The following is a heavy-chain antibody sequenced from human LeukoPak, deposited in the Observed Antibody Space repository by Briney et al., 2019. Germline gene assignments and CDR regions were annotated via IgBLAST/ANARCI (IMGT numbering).Heavy chain of an antibody. CDR2: ISWNSGSI. CDR1: GFTFDDYA. D-gene: IGHD3-16*01. CDR3: ARSRGPNTFGGVHDY. Sequence: TGRSLRLSCAASGFTFDDYAMHWVRQAPGEGLEWVSGISWNSGSIGYADSVKGRFTISRDNAKNSLYLQMNSLRAEDTAVYYCARSRGPNTFGGVHDYWGQGTLVTVSS. V-gene: IGHV3-9*01. J-gene: IGHJ4*02.